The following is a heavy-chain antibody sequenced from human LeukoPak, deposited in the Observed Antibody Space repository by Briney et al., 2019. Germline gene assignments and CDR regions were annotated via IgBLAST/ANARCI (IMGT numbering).Heavy chain of an antibody. J-gene: IGHJ4*02. CDR3: AKDWSCDS. Sequence: PSETLSLTCTVSGGSISSYYWSWIRQAPGKGLEWVSAIGDSGGNTHYADSVKGRFTISRDNSKNTLYVQMNILRAEDTAVYYCAKDWSCDSWGRGTLVTVSS. CDR2: IGDSGGNT. D-gene: IGHD1-26*01. CDR1: GGSISSYY. V-gene: IGHV3-23*01.